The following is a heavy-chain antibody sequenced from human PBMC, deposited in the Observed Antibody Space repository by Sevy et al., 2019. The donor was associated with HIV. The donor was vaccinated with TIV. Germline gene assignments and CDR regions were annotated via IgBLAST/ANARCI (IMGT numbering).Heavy chain of an antibody. Sequence: GGSLRLSCVGSGFTFREYSMNWVRQAPGKGLEWVSYISGSSTTIEHADSVKGRFSISRDNADNSVFLQMNRLRVEDTAVYDCARSLAAAENWFDPWGQGTLVTVSS. CDR3: ARSLAAAENWFDP. V-gene: IGHV3-48*01. CDR1: GFTFREYS. D-gene: IGHD6-13*01. CDR2: ISGSSTTI. J-gene: IGHJ5*02.